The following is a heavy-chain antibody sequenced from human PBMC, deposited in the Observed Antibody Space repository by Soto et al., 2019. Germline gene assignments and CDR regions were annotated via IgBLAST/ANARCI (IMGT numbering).Heavy chain of an antibody. V-gene: IGHV6-1*01. CDR3: ARVGSIWHGCYYYHDGLDF. D-gene: IGHD6-13*01. CDR2: TYYRSKWYN. Sequence: PSQTLSLTCAISGDSVSSNSAAWNWIRQSPSRGLEWLGRTYYRSKWYNDYAVSVKSRITINPDTSKNQFSLQLNSVTPEDTAVYYCARVGSIWHGCYYYHDGLDFSGQGSTVTVSS. J-gene: IGHJ6*02. CDR1: GDSVSSNSAA.